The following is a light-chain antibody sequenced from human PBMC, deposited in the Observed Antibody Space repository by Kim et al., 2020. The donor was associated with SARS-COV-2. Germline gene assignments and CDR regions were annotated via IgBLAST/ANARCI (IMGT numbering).Light chain of an antibody. CDR2: DAS. CDR3: QQRSNWPPWT. J-gene: IGKJ1*01. Sequence: PPGETATLSCRASQSVSSYLAWYQQKPGQAPRLLIYDASNRATGIPARFSGSGSGTDFTLTISSLEPEDFAVYYCQQRSNWPPWTFGQGTKVDIK. V-gene: IGKV3-11*01. CDR1: QSVSSY.